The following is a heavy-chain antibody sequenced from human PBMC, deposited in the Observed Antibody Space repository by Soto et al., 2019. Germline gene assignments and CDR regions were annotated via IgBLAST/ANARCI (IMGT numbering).Heavy chain of an antibody. Sequence: SETLSLTCAVYGGSFRGYYWSWIRQPPGKGLEWIGEINHSGSTNYNPSLKSRVTISVDTSKNQFSLKLSSVTAADTAVYYCARRRGYSYGSLDYWGQGTLVTVSS. V-gene: IGHV4-34*01. CDR1: GGSFRGYY. CDR3: ARRRGYSYGSLDY. D-gene: IGHD5-18*01. CDR2: INHSGST. J-gene: IGHJ4*02.